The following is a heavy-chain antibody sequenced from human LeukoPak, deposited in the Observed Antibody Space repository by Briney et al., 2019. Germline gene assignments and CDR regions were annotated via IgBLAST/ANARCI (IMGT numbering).Heavy chain of an antibody. Sequence: GASVKVSCKVSGYTLTELSMHWVRQAPGQGLEWMGIINPTSGSTSYSQKFQDRVTMTRDTSTSTVYMELSSLRSEDTAVYYCAKGDGLRRGTYYNLDYWGQGTLVTVSS. CDR1: GYTLTELS. CDR3: AKGDGLRRGTYYNLDY. V-gene: IGHV1-46*01. CDR2: INPTSGST. J-gene: IGHJ4*02. D-gene: IGHD1-26*01.